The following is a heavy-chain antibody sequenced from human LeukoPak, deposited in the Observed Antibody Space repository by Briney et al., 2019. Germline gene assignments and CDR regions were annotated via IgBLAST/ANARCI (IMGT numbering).Heavy chain of an antibody. V-gene: IGHV3-7*01. Sequence: PGGSLRLSCAASGFTFSSFWMTWVRQAPGKGLEWVANIKQDASEKNYLDSVKGRFTISRDNARNSVYLQMSSLRVEDTAVYYCARGRWELYYFDYWGQGTLVTVSS. D-gene: IGHD1-26*01. J-gene: IGHJ4*02. CDR1: GFTFSSFW. CDR3: ARGRWELYYFDY. CDR2: IKQDASEK.